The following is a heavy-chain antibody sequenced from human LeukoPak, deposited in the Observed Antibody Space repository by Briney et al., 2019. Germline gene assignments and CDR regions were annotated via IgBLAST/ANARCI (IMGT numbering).Heavy chain of an antibody. CDR3: ANKFRYSGYDSVRFDY. V-gene: IGHV3-23*01. CDR1: GFTFSSYA. J-gene: IGHJ4*02. Sequence: GSLRLSCAASGFTFSSYAMSWVRQAPGKGLEWVSAISGSGGSTYYADSVKGRFTISRDNSKNTLYLQMNSLRAEDTAVYYCANKFRYSGYDSVRFDYWGQGTLVTVSS. D-gene: IGHD5-12*01. CDR2: ISGSGGST.